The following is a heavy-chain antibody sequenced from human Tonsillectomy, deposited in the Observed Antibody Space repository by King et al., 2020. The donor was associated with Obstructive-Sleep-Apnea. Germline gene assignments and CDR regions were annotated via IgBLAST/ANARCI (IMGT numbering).Heavy chain of an antibody. CDR3: ARDIGYYYDGSGQHPVGYFQH. D-gene: IGHD3-22*01. Sequence: HVQLVESGGGLVKPGGSLRLSCAASGFTFNDYYMSWIRQAPGKGLEWVSYISSSVSTIYYADSVKGRFTISRDNAKNSLYLQMNSLGAEDPALYYCARDIGYYYDGSGQHPVGYFQHWGQGTLVTVSS. CDR2: ISSSVSTI. V-gene: IGHV3-11*01. CDR1: GFTFNDYY. J-gene: IGHJ1*01.